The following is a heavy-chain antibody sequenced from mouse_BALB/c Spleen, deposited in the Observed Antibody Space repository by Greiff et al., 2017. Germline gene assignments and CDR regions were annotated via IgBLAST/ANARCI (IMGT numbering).Heavy chain of an antibody. CDR3: ARGDGHFDY. J-gene: IGHJ2*01. D-gene: IGHD2-3*01. CDR2: INPGSGGT. CDR1: GYAFTNYL. V-gene: IGHV1-54*01. Sequence: QVQLKESGAELVRPGTSVKVSCKASGYAFTNYLIEWVKQRPGQGLEWIGVINPGSGGTNYNEKFKGKATLTADKSSSTAYMQLSSLTSDDSAVYFCARGDGHFDYWGQGTTLTVSS.